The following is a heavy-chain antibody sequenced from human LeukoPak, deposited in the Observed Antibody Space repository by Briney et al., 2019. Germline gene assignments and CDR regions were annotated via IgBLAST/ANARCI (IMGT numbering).Heavy chain of an antibody. V-gene: IGHV3-23*01. CDR1: TFIFSDYA. J-gene: IGHJ3*02. CDR2: ISGGGDAT. Sequence: PGGSLRLSCAASTFIFSDYAMTWVRQAPGKGLEWVSTISGGGDATYYAHSVKGRFAVSRDNSKKTLYLQLNSLRAEDTAVYYCTRDQRKYCSRTTCSVFDIWGQGTVVSVSS. CDR3: TRDQRKYCSRTTCSVFDI. D-gene: IGHD2-2*01.